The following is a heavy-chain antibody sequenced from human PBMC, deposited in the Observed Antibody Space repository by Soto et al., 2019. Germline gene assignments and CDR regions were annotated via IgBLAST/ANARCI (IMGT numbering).Heavy chain of an antibody. V-gene: IGHV3-7*04. CDR1: GFTFRNYW. CDR2: IKQDGSKK. J-gene: IGHJ3*02. Sequence: GGSLRLSCAASGFTFRNYWMTWVRQAPGKGLDWVATIKQDGSKKYYVDSLKGRFTISRDNAENLLYLQMNSLRVEDTAVYYCARDGAAGTDRPNSWGQGTMVTGSS. CDR3: ARDGAAGTDRPNS. D-gene: IGHD6-13*01.